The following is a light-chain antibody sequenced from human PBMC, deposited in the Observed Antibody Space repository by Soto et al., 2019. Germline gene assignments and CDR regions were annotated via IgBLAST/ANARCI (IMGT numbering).Light chain of an antibody. CDR1: SSDVGGYNY. CDR3: CSYAGSYTYV. J-gene: IGLJ1*01. CDR2: DVS. Sequence: QSVLTQPRSVSGSPGQSVTISCTGTSSDVGGYNYVSWYQQHPGKAPKLMIFDVSKRPSGVPDRFSGSKSANTASLTISGLQAEDEADYYCCSYAGSYTYVFGHGTKVIV. V-gene: IGLV2-11*01.